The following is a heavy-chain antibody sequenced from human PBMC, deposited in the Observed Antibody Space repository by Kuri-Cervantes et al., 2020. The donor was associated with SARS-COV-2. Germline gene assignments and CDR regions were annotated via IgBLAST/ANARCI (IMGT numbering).Heavy chain of an antibody. D-gene: IGHD4-17*01. CDR1: GFTCSSYA. Sequence: SRKISCAASGFTCSSYAMHWVRQAPGKGLEWVAVVTYDGSNKYYADSVKGRFTISRDNSKNTLYLQMNSLRPEDTALYYCAKDGHDYADLAFDPADTWGQGTLVTDSS. J-gene: IGHJ5*02. CDR3: AKDGHDYADLAFDPADT. V-gene: IGHV3-30-3*02. CDR2: VTYDGSNK.